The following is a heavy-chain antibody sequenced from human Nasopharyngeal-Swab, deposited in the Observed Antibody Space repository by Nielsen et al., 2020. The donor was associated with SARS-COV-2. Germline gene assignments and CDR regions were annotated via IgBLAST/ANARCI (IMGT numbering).Heavy chain of an antibody. J-gene: IGHJ6*02. CDR2: ISYDGAIK. CDR3: ARVLLIHYYGMDV. D-gene: IGHD3-16*01. Sequence: GESLKISCVASGFTGSSYAVHWVRQAPGKGLEWVAVISYDGAIKYCADSVKGRFTISRDNSKNTLYLQMNSLRAEDTAVYYCARVLLIHYYGMDVWGQGTTVTVSS. CDR1: GFTGSSYA. V-gene: IGHV3-30-3*01.